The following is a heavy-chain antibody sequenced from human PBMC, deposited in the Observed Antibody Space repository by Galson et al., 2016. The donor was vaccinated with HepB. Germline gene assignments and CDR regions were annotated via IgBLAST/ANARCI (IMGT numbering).Heavy chain of an antibody. CDR3: PQNGYYAIEY. D-gene: IGHD3-3*01. J-gene: IGHJ4*02. V-gene: IGHV4-4*02. Sequence: SETLSLTCTVSSGSISSDTWWSWVRQPPGQGLGWIGEISRVEYTNYNPSLMSRVTISVDKSKNQFSLKLSLVTAADTAIYYCPQNGYYAIEYWGQGTLVTVSS. CDR2: ISRVEYT. CDR1: SGSISSDTW.